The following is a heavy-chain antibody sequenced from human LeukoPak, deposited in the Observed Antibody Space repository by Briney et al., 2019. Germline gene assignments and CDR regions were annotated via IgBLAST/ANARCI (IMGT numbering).Heavy chain of an antibody. D-gene: IGHD5-12*01. CDR2: IYSSGSN. CDR3: AREPTSGREPTSGRPLDY. CDR1: GGSISGYF. Sequence: SETLSLTCTVSGGSISGYFWTWIRQPAGKGLEGIGRIYSSGSNNYNPSLKSRVTMSLDTSKNHFSLHLTSVTAADTAVYYCAREPTSGREPTSGRPLDYWGQGTLVTVSS. J-gene: IGHJ4*02. V-gene: IGHV4-4*07.